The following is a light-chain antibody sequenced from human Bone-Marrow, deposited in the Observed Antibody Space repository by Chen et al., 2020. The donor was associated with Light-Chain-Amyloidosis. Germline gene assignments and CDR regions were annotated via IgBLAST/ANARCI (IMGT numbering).Light chain of an antibody. CDR1: DLPRTY. J-gene: IGLJ2*01. CDR3: QSADSSGTYEVI. Sequence: SYALPLPPPVSLSPGQTARITCSRDDLPRTYAYWYQQQPGQPPVLVIHRDTERPSWISERFSGSSSGTTATLTISGVQAEDEADYHCQSADSSGTYEVIFGGGTKLTVL. CDR2: RDT. V-gene: IGLV3-25*03.